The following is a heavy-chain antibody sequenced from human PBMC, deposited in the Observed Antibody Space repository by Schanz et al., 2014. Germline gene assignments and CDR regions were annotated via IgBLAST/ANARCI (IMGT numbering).Heavy chain of an antibody. CDR3: ARVHIATYHYNSPGAFDI. V-gene: IGHV1-18*01. J-gene: IGHJ3*02. CDR2: INAHTGNT. D-gene: IGHD3-10*01. CDR1: GYTFNNHG. Sequence: QVQLVQSGGEVKKPGASATVSCKASGYTFNNHGISWVRQAPGQGLEWMGWINAHTGNTQYAQKFQGRVNMTRDTVTTTVHLELTRLRTDDTAIYYCARVHIATYHYNSPGAFDIWGQGTRVTVPS.